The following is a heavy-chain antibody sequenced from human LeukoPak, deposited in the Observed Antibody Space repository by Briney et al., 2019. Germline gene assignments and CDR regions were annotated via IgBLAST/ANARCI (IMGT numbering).Heavy chain of an antibody. CDR1: GGSISSGDYY. CDR3: ATLPFWSGYYYYGMDV. Sequence: SETLSLTCTVSGGSISSGDYYWSWIRQPPGKGLEWVGYIYYSGSTYYNPSLKSPVTISVDTSKNPFSLKLSSVTAADTAVYYCATLPFWSGYYYYGMDVWGQGTTVTVSS. J-gene: IGHJ6*02. V-gene: IGHV4-30-4*01. CDR2: IYYSGST. D-gene: IGHD3-3*01.